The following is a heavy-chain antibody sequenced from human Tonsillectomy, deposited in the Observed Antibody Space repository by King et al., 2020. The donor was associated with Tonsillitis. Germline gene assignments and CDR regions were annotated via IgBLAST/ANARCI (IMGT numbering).Heavy chain of an antibody. CDR3: AREDNYYFDY. D-gene: IGHD1-1*01. CDR1: GGSISSYY. CDR2: IYYSRST. J-gene: IGHJ4*02. Sequence: QLQEAGPGLVKPSETLSLTCPVSGGSISSYYWRWIRQPPWKGLEWVGYIYYSRSTNYNPSLTSRVTISVDTSKNQFSLKLSSVTAADTAVYYCAREDNYYFDYWGQGTLVTVSS. V-gene: IGHV4-59*01.